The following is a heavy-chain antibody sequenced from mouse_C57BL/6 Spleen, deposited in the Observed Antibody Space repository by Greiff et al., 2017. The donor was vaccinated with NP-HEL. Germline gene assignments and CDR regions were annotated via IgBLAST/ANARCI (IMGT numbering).Heavy chain of an antibody. CDR2: IDPSDSYT. CDR1: GYTFTSYW. Sequence: VQLQQPGAELVKPGASVKLSCKASGYTFTSYWMQWVKQRPGQGLEWIGEIDPSDSYTNYNQKFKGKATLTVDTSSSTAYMQLSSLTSEDSAVYYCARKGAVDYWGQGTSVTVSS. J-gene: IGHJ4*01. CDR3: ARKGAVDY. V-gene: IGHV1-50*01.